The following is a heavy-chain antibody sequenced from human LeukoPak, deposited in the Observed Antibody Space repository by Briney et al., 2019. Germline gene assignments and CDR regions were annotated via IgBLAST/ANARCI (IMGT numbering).Heavy chain of an antibody. CDR1: EFTFSRYT. CDR3: ARRDYASDY. Sequence: GGSLRLSCAAPEFTFSRYTMNWVRQAPVKGREWVSYISTSGSTIYYADSVKGRFTISRDNAKNSLYLQMNSLRAEDTAVYYCARRDYASDYWGQGTLVTVSS. J-gene: IGHJ4*02. D-gene: IGHD4-17*01. V-gene: IGHV3-48*03. CDR2: ISTSGSTI.